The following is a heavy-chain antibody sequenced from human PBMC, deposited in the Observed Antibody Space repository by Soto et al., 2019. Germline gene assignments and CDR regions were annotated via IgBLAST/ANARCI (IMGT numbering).Heavy chain of an antibody. CDR3: AKGGRDINCSGGSCYSVYYYMDV. Sequence: PGGSLRLSCAASGFTFSNYAMSWVRQAPGKGLEWVSAISGSGGSTYYADSVKGRFTISRDNSKNTLYLQMNSLRAEDTAVYYCAKGGRDINCSGGSCYSVYYYMDVWGKGTTVTVSS. CDR1: GFTFSNYA. J-gene: IGHJ6*03. D-gene: IGHD2-15*01. V-gene: IGHV3-23*01. CDR2: ISGSGGST.